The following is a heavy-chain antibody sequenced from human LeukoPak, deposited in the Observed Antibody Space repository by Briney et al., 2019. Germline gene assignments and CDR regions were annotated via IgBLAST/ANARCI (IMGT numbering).Heavy chain of an antibody. Sequence: SETLSLTCSVSGGSISSSSYYWGWIRQPPGKGLEWIGEIYHSGSTNYNLSLKSRVTISVDKSKNQFSLKLNSVTAADTAVYYCARDYCTSTTCPNWFDPWAREPWSLSPQ. V-gene: IGHV4-39*07. CDR1: GGSISSSSYY. CDR3: ARDYCTSTTCPNWFDP. J-gene: IGHJ5*02. CDR2: IYHSGST. D-gene: IGHD2-2*01.